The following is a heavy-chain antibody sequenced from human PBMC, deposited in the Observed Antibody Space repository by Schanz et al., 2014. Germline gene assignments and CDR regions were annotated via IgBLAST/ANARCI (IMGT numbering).Heavy chain of an antibody. CDR1: GFTLSSYG. Sequence: EVQLVQSGGGVVQPGRSLRLSCAASGFTLSSYGMHWVRQAPGKGLEWVSYVSRSTPDIYYADSVKGRFTISRDNAKNSLYLQMNSLRAEDTAVYHCVSSGSYSSYAFWGQGTLVTVSS. CDR2: VSRSTPDI. J-gene: IGHJ4*02. V-gene: IGHV3-21*06. D-gene: IGHD3-10*01. CDR3: VSSGSYSSYAF.